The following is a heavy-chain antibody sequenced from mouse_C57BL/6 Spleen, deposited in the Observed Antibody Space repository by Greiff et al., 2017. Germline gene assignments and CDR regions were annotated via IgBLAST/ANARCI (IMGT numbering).Heavy chain of an antibody. CDR3: ARDSSGYVRFAY. CDR2: IYPGSGNT. V-gene: IGHV1-76*01. CDR1: GYTFTDYY. J-gene: IGHJ3*01. D-gene: IGHD3-2*02. Sequence: VQLQQSGAELVRPGASVKLSCKASGYTFTDYYINWVKQRPGQGLEWIARIYPGSGNTYYNEKFKGKATLTAEKSSSTAYMQLSSLTSEDSAVYFCARDSSGYVRFAYWGQGTLVTVSA.